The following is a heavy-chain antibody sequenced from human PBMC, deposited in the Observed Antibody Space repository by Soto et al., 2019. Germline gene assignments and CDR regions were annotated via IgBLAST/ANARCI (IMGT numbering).Heavy chain of an antibody. V-gene: IGHV1-69*13. D-gene: IGHD3-10*01. CDR2: IIPIFGTA. CDR3: PFRLPVRATDTIYYYYGMDG. Sequence: SVKGSCTASGGTFSSYAISWVRQAPGQGLEWMGGIIPIFGTANYAQKFQGRVTITADESTSTAYMELSSLRSEDTAVYYSPFRLPVRATDTIYYYYGMDGWLQAPTVTLSS. CDR1: GGTFSSYA. J-gene: IGHJ6*02.